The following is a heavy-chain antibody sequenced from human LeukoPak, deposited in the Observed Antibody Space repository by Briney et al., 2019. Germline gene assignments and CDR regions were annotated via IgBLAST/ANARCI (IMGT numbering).Heavy chain of an antibody. D-gene: IGHD3-22*01. CDR1: GFTFSSYG. V-gene: IGHV3-30*02. Sequence: GGSLRLSCAASGFTFSSYGMHWVRQAPGKGLEWVAFIRYDGSNKYYADSVKGRFTISRDNSKNTLYLQMNSLRAEDTAVYYCAKLVGLANQKLGDSSGFPPHHDAFDIWGQGTMVTVSS. CDR2: IRYDGSNK. CDR3: AKLVGLANQKLGDSSGFPPHHDAFDI. J-gene: IGHJ3*02.